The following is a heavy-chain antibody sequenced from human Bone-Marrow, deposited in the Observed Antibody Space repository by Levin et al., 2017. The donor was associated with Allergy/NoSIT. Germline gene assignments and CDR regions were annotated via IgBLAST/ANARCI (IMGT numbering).Heavy chain of an antibody. CDR3: ARWASCESGGGSCFDF. CDR1: GFTFTNYG. CDR2: ISAYNGET. J-gene: IGHJ4*02. V-gene: IGHV1-18*01. D-gene: IGHD2-15*01. Sequence: EASVKVSCKPSGFTFTNYGFNWVRQAPGQGLEWMGWISAYNGETNYARSLQGRVTMTTDTSTRTVYMDLRGLRSDDTAVYYCARWASCESGGGSCFDFWGQGTLVTVSS.